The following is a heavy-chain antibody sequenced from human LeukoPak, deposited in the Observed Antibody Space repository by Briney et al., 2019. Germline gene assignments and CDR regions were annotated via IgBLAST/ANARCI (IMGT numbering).Heavy chain of an antibody. CDR2: IYPADSNS. CDR1: GYIFTNYW. V-gene: IGHV5-51*01. D-gene: IGHD3-10*01. CDR3: ARHNASGNFFDF. Sequence: GESLKISCKGSGYIFTNYWFGWVRQMPGKGLEWMGIIYPADSNSRYSPSFRGQVTISADKSTSTAYPQWSSLKASDTAMYYCARHNASGNFFDFWGQGTLVTVSS. J-gene: IGHJ4*02.